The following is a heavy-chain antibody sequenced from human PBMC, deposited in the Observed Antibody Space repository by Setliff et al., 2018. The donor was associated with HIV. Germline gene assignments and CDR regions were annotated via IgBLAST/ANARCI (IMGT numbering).Heavy chain of an antibody. CDR1: GFTFSNYG. Sequence: GGSLRLSCEISGFTFSNYGMHWVRQAPGKGLEWVAFIRYDGSDKYYVDSVKGRFTVSRDNSNNTLYLEMTSLRAEDTAVYYCARDLYFYYYTDVWGKGTTVTVSS. J-gene: IGHJ6*03. CDR3: ARDLYFYYYTDV. CDR2: IRYDGSDK. V-gene: IGHV3-30*02. D-gene: IGHD3-9*01.